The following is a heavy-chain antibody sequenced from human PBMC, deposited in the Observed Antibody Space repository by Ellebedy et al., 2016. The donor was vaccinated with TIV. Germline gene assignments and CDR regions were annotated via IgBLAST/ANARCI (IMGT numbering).Heavy chain of an antibody. V-gene: IGHV3-23*01. Sequence: GESLKISCAASGFTFRSYAMTWVRQAPGKGLEWVSAISGSGGTTYYADSVKGRFTISRDNSKNTLDLQMSSLRAEDTAVYYCARLHGEMGSYYGMDVWGQGTTVTVSS. D-gene: IGHD3-10*01. J-gene: IGHJ6*02. CDR1: GFTFRSYA. CDR3: ARLHGEMGSYYGMDV. CDR2: ISGSGGTT.